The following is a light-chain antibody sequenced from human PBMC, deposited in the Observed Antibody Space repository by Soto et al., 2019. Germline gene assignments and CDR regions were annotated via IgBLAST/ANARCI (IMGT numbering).Light chain of an antibody. J-gene: IGKJ4*01. CDR2: AAS. V-gene: IGKV1-39*01. CDR3: QQSYNTPPLT. CDR1: QSISSY. Sequence: DIQMTQSPSSLSASVGDRVTITCRASQSISSYLNWYQQKPGKAPKLLIYAASSLQSGVPSRFSGSGSGTDFTLTISSLQPEDFATYYCQQSYNTPPLTFGGGTKVEIE.